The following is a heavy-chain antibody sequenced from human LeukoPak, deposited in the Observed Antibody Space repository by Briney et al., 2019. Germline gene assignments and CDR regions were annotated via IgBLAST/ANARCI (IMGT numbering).Heavy chain of an antibody. V-gene: IGHV1-69*13. D-gene: IGHD3-22*01. CDR3: ARPALDYYDSSGYIGGFDY. CDR2: IIPIFGTA. J-gene: IGHJ4*02. Sequence: ASVKVSCKASGGTFSSYAISWVRQAPGQGLEWMGGIIPIFGTANYAQKLQGRVTITADESTSTAYMELSSLRSEDTAVYYCARPALDYYDSSGYIGGFDYWGQGTLVTVSS. CDR1: GGTFSSYA.